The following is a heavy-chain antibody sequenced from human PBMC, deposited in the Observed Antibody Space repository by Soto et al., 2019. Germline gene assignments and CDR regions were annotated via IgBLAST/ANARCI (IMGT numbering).Heavy chain of an antibody. J-gene: IGHJ4*02. CDR2: ISGSGGST. D-gene: IGHD3-10*01. CDR3: ATSVLLWFGEFPMGDY. V-gene: IGHV3-23*01. CDR1: GFTFSGYA. Sequence: PGGSLRLSCAASGFTFSGYAMSWVRQAPGKGLEWVSAISGSGGSTYYADSVKGRFTISRDNSKNTLYLQMNSLRAEDTAVYYCATSVLLWFGEFPMGDYWGQGTLVTVSS.